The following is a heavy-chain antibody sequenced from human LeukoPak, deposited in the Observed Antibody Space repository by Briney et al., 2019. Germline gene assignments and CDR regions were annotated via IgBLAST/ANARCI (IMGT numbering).Heavy chain of an antibody. CDR1: GGSFSGYY. Sequence: SETLSLTCAVYGGSFSGYYWSWIRQPPGKGLEWIGEINHSGSTNYNPSLKSRVTISLDTSKNQFSLNLNSVTAADTAVYYCARERRSYSSGSYYFDYWGQGTLVTVSS. J-gene: IGHJ4*02. V-gene: IGHV4-34*01. CDR2: INHSGST. D-gene: IGHD3-10*01. CDR3: ARERRSYSSGSYYFDY.